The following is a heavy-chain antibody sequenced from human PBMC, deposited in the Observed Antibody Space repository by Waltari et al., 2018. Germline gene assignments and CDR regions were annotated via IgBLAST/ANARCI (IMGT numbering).Heavy chain of an antibody. J-gene: IGHJ4*02. D-gene: IGHD4-17*01. Sequence: EVQRVASGGGLVKPGGSLRLYGAASGSTGSDAGMSWVRQAPGKGLEWVGRIKSKTDGGTTDYAAPVKVRFTISRDDSKNTLYLQMNSLKAEDTAVYYSTTGTVTTHWGQGTLVTVSS. CDR2: IKSKTDGGTT. CDR3: TTGTVTTH. CDR1: GSTGSDAG. V-gene: IGHV3-15*01.